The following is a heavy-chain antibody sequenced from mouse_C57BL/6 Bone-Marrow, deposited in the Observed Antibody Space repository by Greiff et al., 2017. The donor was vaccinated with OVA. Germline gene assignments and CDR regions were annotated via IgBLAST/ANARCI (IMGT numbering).Heavy chain of an antibody. CDR3: TSAALLDSPLAY. Sequence: VQLKESGAELVRPGASVKLSCTASGFNIKDDYMHWVKQRPEQGLEWIGWIDPENGDTEYASKFQGKATITADTSSNTAYLQLSSLTSEDTAVYCYTSAALLDSPLAYWGQGTLVTVSA. CDR2: IDPENGDT. D-gene: IGHD3-2*01. V-gene: IGHV14-4*01. CDR1: GFNIKDDY. J-gene: IGHJ3*01.